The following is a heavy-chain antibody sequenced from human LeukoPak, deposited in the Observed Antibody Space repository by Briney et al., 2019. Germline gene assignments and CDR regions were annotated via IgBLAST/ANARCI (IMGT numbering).Heavy chain of an antibody. V-gene: IGHV4-59*08. CDR1: GGSLSIYY. J-gene: IGHJ4*02. Sequence: PSETLSLTCTLSGGSLSIYYWSWLRQPPGKGLEWIGYIYYSGSTIYNSSLESRVTISVDTSKNQFSLRLSSVTAADTAVYYCARHTTDNYQIDYWGQGTLVTVSS. D-gene: IGHD1-1*01. CDR2: IYYSGST. CDR3: ARHTTDNYQIDY.